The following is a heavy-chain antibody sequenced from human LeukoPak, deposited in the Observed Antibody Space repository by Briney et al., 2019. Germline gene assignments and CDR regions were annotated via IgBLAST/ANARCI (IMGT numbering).Heavy chain of an antibody. V-gene: IGHV3-23*01. CDR3: ARYWNDRYFDY. J-gene: IGHJ4*02. CDR1: GFTFSSHS. Sequence: GGSLRLSCAASGFTFSSHSMGWVRQAPGKGLKWVSVVSSTGASTFYADSVKGRLTISKDNSNNTLYLQLNSLRAEDTAVYFCARYWNDRYFDYWGQGSPVTVSS. D-gene: IGHD1-1*01. CDR2: VSSTGAST.